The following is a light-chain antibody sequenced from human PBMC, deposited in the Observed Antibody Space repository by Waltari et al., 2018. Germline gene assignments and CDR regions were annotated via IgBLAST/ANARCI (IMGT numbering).Light chain of an antibody. CDR1: SSDIGGYDY. CDR2: EVN. CDR3: SSFAGIINYYV. Sequence: QSALTQPPSASGSPGQSVTISCTGTSSDIGGYDYVSWYQQHPGKAPRLIIFEVNNRPSGVPDRFSGSKSGNTAALTISGLQTADEADYYCSSFAGIINYYVFGSGTKVTVL. V-gene: IGLV2-8*01. J-gene: IGLJ1*01.